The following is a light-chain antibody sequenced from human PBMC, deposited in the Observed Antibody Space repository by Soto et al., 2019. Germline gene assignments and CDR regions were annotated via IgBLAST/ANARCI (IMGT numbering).Light chain of an antibody. J-gene: IGKJ1*01. CDR1: QSIRTW. Sequence: DIQMTQSPSTLSASVGDRVTITCRASQSIRTWLAWYQQKPGKVPGLLIYDASTLERGVPSRFSGSGSGTQFTLTISSLQPDDFATYYCQHYSRYSGTFGQGTKVDIK. CDR2: DAS. CDR3: QHYSRYSGT. V-gene: IGKV1-5*01.